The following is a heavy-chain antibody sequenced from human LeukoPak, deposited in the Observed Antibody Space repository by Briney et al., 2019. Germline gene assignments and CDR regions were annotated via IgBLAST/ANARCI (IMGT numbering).Heavy chain of an antibody. J-gene: IGHJ6*03. D-gene: IGHD1-26*01. CDR1: GVSISSYY. CDR3: ARVGKWYYYYMDV. V-gene: IGHV4-59*01. CDR2: IYYSGST. Sequence: KSSETLSLTCTVSGVSISSYYWSWIRQPPGKGLEWVGYIYYSGSTNYNPSLKSRVTISVDTSKNQFSLKLSSVTAADTAVYYCARVGKWYYYYMDVWGKGTTVTISS.